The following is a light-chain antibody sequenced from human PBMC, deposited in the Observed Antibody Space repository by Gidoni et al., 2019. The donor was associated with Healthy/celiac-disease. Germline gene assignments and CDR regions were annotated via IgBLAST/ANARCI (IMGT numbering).Light chain of an antibody. V-gene: IGLV7-46*01. Sequence: QAVVTQEPSLTVSPGWPVTLPCGSSTGAVTSGHYPYWFQQKPGQAPRTLIYDTSNKHSWTPARFSGSLLGGKAALTLSGAQHEDEDEYYCLLAYSGARAGVFGGGTKLTVL. CDR2: DTS. CDR1: TGAVTSGHY. J-gene: IGLJ3*02. CDR3: LLAYSGARAGV.